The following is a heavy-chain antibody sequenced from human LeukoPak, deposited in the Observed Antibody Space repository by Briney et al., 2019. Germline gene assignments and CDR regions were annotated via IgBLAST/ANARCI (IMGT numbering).Heavy chain of an antibody. CDR1: GASISSGTYY. J-gene: IGHJ3*02. V-gene: IGHV4-31*03. Sequence: SETLSLTCTVSGASISSGTYYWSWLRPHPGGGLEWIGYISYSGSPDYNPPLQSRVTISLDTSKNQFPLEMSSMTAADTAVYYCARARSWPEHAFDTWGQGTMVTVSS. D-gene: IGHD5-24*01. CDR3: ARARSWPEHAFDT. CDR2: ISYSGSP.